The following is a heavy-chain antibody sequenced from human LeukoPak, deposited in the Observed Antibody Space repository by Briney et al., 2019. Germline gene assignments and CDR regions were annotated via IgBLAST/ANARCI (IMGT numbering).Heavy chain of an antibody. Sequence: KASETLSLTCTVSGDSISSYFWSWIRQPPGKGLEWIGYFHDSGSANYNPSLKSRITMSVDTSKNQFSLKLRSVTAADTAVYYCARDVEVYGSGSSPFDYWGQGTLVTVSS. CDR2: FHDSGSA. V-gene: IGHV4-59*01. J-gene: IGHJ4*02. D-gene: IGHD3-10*01. CDR1: GDSISSYF. CDR3: ARDVEVYGSGSSPFDY.